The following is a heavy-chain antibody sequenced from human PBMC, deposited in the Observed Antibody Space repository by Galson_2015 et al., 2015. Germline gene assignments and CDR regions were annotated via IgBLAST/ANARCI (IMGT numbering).Heavy chain of an antibody. CDR3: AKDEGSGYHSPSDY. CDR1: GFTFSSYA. V-gene: IGHV3-23*01. Sequence: SLRLSCAASGFTFSSYAMTWVRQAPGKGLEWVSSITASGGSPYYADSVKGRFTISRDNSKNTLYLQMNSLRAEDTAIYYCAKDEGSGYHSPSDYWGQGILVTVSS. J-gene: IGHJ4*02. D-gene: IGHD3-22*01. CDR2: ITASGGSP.